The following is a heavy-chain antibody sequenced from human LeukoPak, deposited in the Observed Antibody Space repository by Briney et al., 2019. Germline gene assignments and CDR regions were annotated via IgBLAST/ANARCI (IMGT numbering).Heavy chain of an antibody. D-gene: IGHD3-22*01. V-gene: IGHV4-59*01. CDR2: IYYSGST. Sequence: SETLSLTCTVTGGPISSYYWSWIRQPPGKGLEWIGYIYYSGSTNYNPSLKSRVTISVDTSKNQFSLKLSSVTAADTAVYYCARDSSGDFDYWGQGTLVTVSS. J-gene: IGHJ4*02. CDR3: ARDSSGDFDY. CDR1: GGPISSYY.